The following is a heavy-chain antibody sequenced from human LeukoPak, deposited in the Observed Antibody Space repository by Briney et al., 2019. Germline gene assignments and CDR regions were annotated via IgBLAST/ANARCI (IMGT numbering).Heavy chain of an antibody. CDR3: AREATSGGLPYYYYYGMDV. D-gene: IGHD1-26*01. J-gene: IGHJ6*02. CDR1: GGSISSYY. Sequence: PSETLSLTCTVSGGSISSYYWSWIRQPPGKGLEWIGYIYYSGSTNYNPSLKSRVTISVDTSKNQFSLKLSSVTAADTAVYYCAREATSGGLPYYYYYGMDVWGQGTTVTVSS. V-gene: IGHV4-59*01. CDR2: IYYSGST.